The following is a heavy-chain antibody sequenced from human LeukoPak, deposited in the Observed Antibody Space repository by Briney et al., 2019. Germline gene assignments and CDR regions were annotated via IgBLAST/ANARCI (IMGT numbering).Heavy chain of an antibody. J-gene: IGHJ3*02. V-gene: IGHV5-51*01. CDR3: ARQRFDSSGFRLFDAFDI. CDR2: IYPGDSDT. Sequence: GESLKISCKGSGYRFSNYWIGWVRQMPGKGLEWMGIIYPGDSDTRYSPSFQGQVTISADKSISTAYLQWSSLKASDTAMYYCARQRFDSSGFRLFDAFDIWGQGTMVTVSS. D-gene: IGHD3-22*01. CDR1: GYRFSNYW.